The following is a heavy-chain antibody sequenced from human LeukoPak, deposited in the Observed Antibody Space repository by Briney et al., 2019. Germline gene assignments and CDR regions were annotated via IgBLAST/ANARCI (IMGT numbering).Heavy chain of an antibody. CDR3: AKSVPITMVRGVISYFDY. D-gene: IGHD3-10*01. CDR2: ISGSGGST. CDR1: GFTFSDSY. V-gene: IGHV3-23*01. J-gene: IGHJ4*02. Sequence: PGGSLRLSCAASGFTFSDSYMSWIRQAPGKGLEWVSAISGSGGSTYYADSVKGRFTISRDNSKNTLYLQMNSLRAEDTAVYYCAKSVPITMVRGVISYFDYWGQGTLVTVSS.